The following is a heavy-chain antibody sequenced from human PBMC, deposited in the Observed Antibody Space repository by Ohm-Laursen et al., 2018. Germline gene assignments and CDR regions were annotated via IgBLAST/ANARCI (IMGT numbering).Heavy chain of an antibody. J-gene: IGHJ3*02. CDR1: SGSISNYF. CDR2: IYYSGST. V-gene: IGHV4-59*08. CDR3: ARHHSDGYNDAFDI. Sequence: TLSLTCTVSSGSISNYFWSWIRQPPGKGLEWLGYIYYSGSTNYNPPRKSRVPISVDTSKNQFSRKLSSVTAADTAVYYCARHHSDGYNDAFDIWGQGTMVTVSS. D-gene: IGHD5-24*01.